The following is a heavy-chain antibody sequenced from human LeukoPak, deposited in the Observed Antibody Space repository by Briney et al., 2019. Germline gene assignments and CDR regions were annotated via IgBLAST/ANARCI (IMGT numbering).Heavy chain of an antibody. CDR3: ASLRGYSGYDLGVDYFDY. D-gene: IGHD5-12*01. J-gene: IGHJ4*02. V-gene: IGHV3-48*04. CDR2: ISSSSSTI. CDR1: GFTFSSYS. Sequence: GGSLRLSCAASGFTFSSYSMNWVRQAPGTGLEWVSYISSSSSTIYYADSVKGRFTISRDNAKNSLYLQMNSLRAEDTAVYYCASLRGYSGYDLGVDYFDYWGQGTLVTVSS.